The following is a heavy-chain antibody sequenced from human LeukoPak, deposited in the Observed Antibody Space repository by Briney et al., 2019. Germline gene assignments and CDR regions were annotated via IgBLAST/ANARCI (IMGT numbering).Heavy chain of an antibody. J-gene: IGHJ6*02. V-gene: IGHV3-21*01. CDR3: AREDSVVVGYYYGMDV. CDR2: ISSSSNYI. CDR1: GFSFNNYR. D-gene: IGHD2-2*01. Sequence: PGGSLRLSCAASGFSFNNYRMSWVRQAPGKGLEWVSSISSSSNYIYYANSVKGRFTISRDSAKNSLHLQMNSLRAEDTAVYYCAREDSVVVGYYYGMDVWGQGTRSPSP.